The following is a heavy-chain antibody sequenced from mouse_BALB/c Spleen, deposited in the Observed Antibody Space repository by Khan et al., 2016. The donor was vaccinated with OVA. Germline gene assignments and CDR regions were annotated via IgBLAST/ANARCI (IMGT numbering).Heavy chain of an antibody. Sequence: EVQLQQSGTVLARPGTSVKMSCKASGYTFTSYWMHWVTQRPGQGLEWIGAIYPGNSDTSYNQKFKGKAKLTAVTSTSPAYRELSSLSNEDSAVYYCTRFGYLFAYWGQGTLVTVSA. J-gene: IGHJ3*01. V-gene: IGHV1-5*01. CDR3: TRFGYLFAY. CDR2: IYPGNSDT. CDR1: GYTFTSYW. D-gene: IGHD2-2*01.